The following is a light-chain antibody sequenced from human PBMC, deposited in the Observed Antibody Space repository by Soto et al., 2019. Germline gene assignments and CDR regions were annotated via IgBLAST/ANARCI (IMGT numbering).Light chain of an antibody. CDR2: GAS. CDR1: QSVSSSY. CDR3: QQYGSSPWT. J-gene: IGKJ1*01. Sequence: EIVFTQSPGTLSFSPGERATLSWRASQSVSSSYLAWYQQKPGQAPRLLIYGASSRATGIPDRFSGSGSGTDFTLTISRLEPEDFAVYYCQQYGSSPWTFGQGTKVDIK. V-gene: IGKV3-20*01.